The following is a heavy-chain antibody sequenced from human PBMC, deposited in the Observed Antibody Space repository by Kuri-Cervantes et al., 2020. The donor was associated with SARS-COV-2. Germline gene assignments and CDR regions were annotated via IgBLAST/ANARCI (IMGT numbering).Heavy chain of an antibody. D-gene: IGHD3-10*01. Sequence: GSLRLSCTVSGGSISSYYWSWIRQPPGKGLEWIGYIYYSGSTYYNPSLKSRVTISVDTSKNQFSLKLSSVTAADTAVYHCARDYVVRGVIRRYFDLWGRGTLVTVSS. V-gene: IGHV4-59*01. CDR1: GGSISSYY. CDR3: ARDYVVRGVIRRYFDL. CDR2: IYYSGST. J-gene: IGHJ2*01.